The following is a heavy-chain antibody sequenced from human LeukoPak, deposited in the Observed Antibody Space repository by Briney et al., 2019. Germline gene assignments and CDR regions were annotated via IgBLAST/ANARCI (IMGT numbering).Heavy chain of an antibody. CDR3: ARADTAMPNDAFDI. Sequence: SVKVSCKASGGTFSSYAISWVRQAPGQGLEWMGRIIPIFGTANYAQKFQGRVTITTDESTSTAYMELSSLRSEDTAVYYCARADTAMPNDAFDIWGQGTMVTVSS. CDR2: IIPIFGTA. D-gene: IGHD5-18*01. J-gene: IGHJ3*02. CDR1: GGTFSSYA. V-gene: IGHV1-69*05.